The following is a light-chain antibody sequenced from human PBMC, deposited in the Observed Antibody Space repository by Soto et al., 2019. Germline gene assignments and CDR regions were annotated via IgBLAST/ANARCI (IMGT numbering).Light chain of an antibody. Sequence: DIQMTQSPSSVSASVGDRVTITCRMSQGISSWLAWYQHKPGQAPKLLIYAASSLQSGFPSRFSGSGSGTDFTLTISSLQPEDFATYYCQPANSFPLTFGGGTKVEIK. CDR1: QGISSW. CDR3: QPANSFPLT. J-gene: IGKJ4*01. V-gene: IGKV1-12*01. CDR2: AAS.